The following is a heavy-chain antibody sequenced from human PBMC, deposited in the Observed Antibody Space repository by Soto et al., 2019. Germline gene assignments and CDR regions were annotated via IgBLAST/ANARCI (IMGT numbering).Heavy chain of an antibody. CDR2: INHSGST. D-gene: IGHD2-2*01. Sequence: PSETLSLTCAVYGGSFSGYYWSWIRQPPGKGLEWSEEINHSGSTNYNPSLKSRVTISVDTSKNQFSLKLSSVTAADTAVYYCARGPSSNSWLGYYYGMDVWGQGTTVTVSS. V-gene: IGHV4-34*01. CDR1: GGSFSGYY. J-gene: IGHJ6*01. CDR3: ARGPSSNSWLGYYYGMDV.